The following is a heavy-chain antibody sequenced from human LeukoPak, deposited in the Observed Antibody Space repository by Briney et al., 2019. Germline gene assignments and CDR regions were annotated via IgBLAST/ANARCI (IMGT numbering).Heavy chain of an antibody. Sequence: GGSLRLSCAASGFTFSSYSMNWVRQAPGKGLEWVSYISSSGSTIYYADSVKGRFTISRDNAKNSLYLQMNSLRAEDTAVYYCARGHSTSGFNYWGQGTLVTVSS. CDR1: GFTFSSYS. CDR3: ARGHSTSGFNY. V-gene: IGHV3-48*04. CDR2: ISSSGSTI. J-gene: IGHJ4*02. D-gene: IGHD2-2*01.